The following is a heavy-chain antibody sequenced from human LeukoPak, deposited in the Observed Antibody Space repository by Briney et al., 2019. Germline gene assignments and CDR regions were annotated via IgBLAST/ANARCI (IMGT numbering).Heavy chain of an antibody. J-gene: IGHJ3*02. CDR1: GYTFTSYD. V-gene: IGHV1-2*02. Sequence: ASVKVXCKASGYTFTSYDMHWVRQAPGQGLEWMGWINPNSGGTNYAQKFQGRVTMTRDTSISTAYMELSRLRSDDTAVYYRARLDVVPAANDAFDIWGQGTMVTVSS. CDR2: INPNSGGT. D-gene: IGHD2-2*01. CDR3: ARLDVVPAANDAFDI.